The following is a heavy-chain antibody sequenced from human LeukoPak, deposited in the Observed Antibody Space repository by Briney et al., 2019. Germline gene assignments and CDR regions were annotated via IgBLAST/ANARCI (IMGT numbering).Heavy chain of an antibody. CDR1: GGSMNTYY. Sequence: SETLSLTCTVSGGSMNTYYWSWIRQPPGKGLEWIGYIYHSGDTKYNPSFKSRLTMSVDTSKNQFSLRLNSVTAADTAVYFCARGGYYGSGNDFRFDPWGQGTLVTVSS. CDR2: IYHSGDT. CDR3: ARGGYYGSGNDFRFDP. D-gene: IGHD3-10*01. J-gene: IGHJ5*02. V-gene: IGHV4-59*01.